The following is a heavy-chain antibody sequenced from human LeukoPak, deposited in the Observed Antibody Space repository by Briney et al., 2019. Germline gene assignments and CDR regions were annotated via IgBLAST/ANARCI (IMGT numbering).Heavy chain of an antibody. CDR2: IYYRGST. CDR3: ARSGYSYGADAFDI. Sequence: SETLSLTCTVSGDSMSSYYWSWIRQPPGKGLEWIGYIYYRGSTDYNPSLKSRVTISVDTSKNQFSLKLSSVTAADTAVYYCARSGYSYGADAFDIWGQGTMVTVSS. V-gene: IGHV4-59*01. J-gene: IGHJ3*02. CDR1: GDSMSSYY. D-gene: IGHD5-18*01.